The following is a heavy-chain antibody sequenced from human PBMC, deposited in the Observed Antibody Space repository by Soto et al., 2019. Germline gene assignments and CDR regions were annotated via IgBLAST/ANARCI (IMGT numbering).Heavy chain of an antibody. CDR2: VNPGGIT. CDR3: GRVAIKMAIQPIDS. V-gene: IGHV4-34*01. J-gene: IGHJ4*02. CDR1: GGSLSGYY. Sequence: SETLSLTCAVYGGSLSGYYWTWIRQPPGKGLEWIGEVNPGGITNYSPSVRSRLTISLDTSKKQVSLEMTSVTAADTAVYYCGRVAIKMAIQPIDSWGPGTLVTV.